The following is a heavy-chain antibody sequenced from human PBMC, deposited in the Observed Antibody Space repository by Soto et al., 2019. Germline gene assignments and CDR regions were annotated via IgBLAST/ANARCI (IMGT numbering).Heavy chain of an antibody. CDR3: TRGPTHGAFDI. Sequence: QVYLEESGGGVVQPGRSLRLSCVASGFSFSSSDMHWVRQAPGKGLEWVEHISIDVSRKNYSVSVKGRFTVSRETSKNTLYLQINSLRPEEAALYYCTRGPTHGAFDIWGQGTMVTVSS. J-gene: IGHJ3*02. CDR1: GFSFSSSD. CDR2: ISIDVSRK. V-gene: IGHV3-30*03.